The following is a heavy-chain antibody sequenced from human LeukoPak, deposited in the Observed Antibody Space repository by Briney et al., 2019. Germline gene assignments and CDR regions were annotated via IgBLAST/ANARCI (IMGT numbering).Heavy chain of an antibody. CDR2: MNPNSGNT. Sequence: GASVKVSCKASGYTFTSYDINWVRQATGQGLEWMGWMNPNSGNTGYAQKFQGRVTMTRNTSISTAYMELSSLRSEDTAVYYCASEAGDYYDSSGYSAWGQGTLVTASS. D-gene: IGHD3-22*01. CDR1: GYTFTSYD. V-gene: IGHV1-8*01. CDR3: ASEAGDYYDSSGYSA. J-gene: IGHJ5*02.